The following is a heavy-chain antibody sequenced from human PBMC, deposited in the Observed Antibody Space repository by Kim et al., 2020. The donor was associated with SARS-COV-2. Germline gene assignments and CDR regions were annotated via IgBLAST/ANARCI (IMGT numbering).Heavy chain of an antibody. Sequence: SETLYLTCAVSGGPFSGYYWTWIRQPPGGGLEWIGEAFDSGITKYNPSLKSRLTISVDTSKNVFSLKLSSVTAADTATYYCARHMRRAFDIWGQGTIVTVSS. CDR1: GGPFSGYY. J-gene: IGHJ3*02. V-gene: IGHV4-34*12. CDR2: AFDSGIT. D-gene: IGHD2-2*01. CDR3: ARHMRRAFDI.